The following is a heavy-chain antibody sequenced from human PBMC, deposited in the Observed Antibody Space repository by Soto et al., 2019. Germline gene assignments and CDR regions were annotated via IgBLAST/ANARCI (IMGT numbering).Heavy chain of an antibody. V-gene: IGHV4-59*01. CDR2: IYDGANT. CDR3: ASRYFYHTGGYADLGF. Sequence: LSVPPSLTCTVSGGSFSGSYWSSLGKSPGPGLEWIGFIYDGANTHYSPSLRSRVTISLGTSRNQFSLRLSAVTTADTAVYYCASRYFYHTGGYADLGFCGQGHLVAGAS. D-gene: IGHD3-10*01. J-gene: IGHJ1*01. CDR1: GGSFSGSY.